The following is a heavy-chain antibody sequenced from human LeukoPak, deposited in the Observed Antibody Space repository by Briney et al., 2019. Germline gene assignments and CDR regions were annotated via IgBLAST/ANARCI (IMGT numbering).Heavy chain of an antibody. CDR3: ASNYYDSSGYYASLDY. CDR2: IWYDGSNK. CDR1: GCTFSSYG. V-gene: IGHV3-33*01. Sequence: GGSLRLSCAASGCTFSSYGMHWVRQAPGKGLEWVAVIWYDGSNKYYADSVKGRFTISRDNYKNTLYLQMNSLGAEDTAVYYCASNYYDSSGYYASLDYWGQGTLVTVSS. J-gene: IGHJ4*02. D-gene: IGHD3-22*01.